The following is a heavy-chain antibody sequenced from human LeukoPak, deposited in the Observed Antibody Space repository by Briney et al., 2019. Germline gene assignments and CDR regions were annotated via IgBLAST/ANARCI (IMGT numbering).Heavy chain of an antibody. J-gene: IGHJ4*02. V-gene: IGHV4-59*06. D-gene: IGHD6-6*01. CDR1: GFTFSRYG. CDR2: IYYSGST. Sequence: GSLRLSCVASGFTFSRYGMNWVRQAPGKGLEWIGYIYYSGSTYYNPSLKSRVTISVDTSKNQFSLKLSSVTAADTAVYYCARVREEYSSSPLDYWGQGTLVTVSS. CDR3: ARVREEYSSSPLDY.